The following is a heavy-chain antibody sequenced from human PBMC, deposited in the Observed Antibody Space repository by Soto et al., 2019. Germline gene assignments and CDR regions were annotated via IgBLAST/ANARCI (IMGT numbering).Heavy chain of an antibody. Sequence: ASVKVSCKVSGYILTELSMHWVRQAPGKGLEWMGGFDPEDGETIYAQKFQGRVTMTEDTSTDTAYMELSSLRSEDTAVYYCATVYDILTGYDYWGQGTLVTVSS. CDR1: GYILTELS. J-gene: IGHJ4*02. D-gene: IGHD3-9*01. CDR2: FDPEDGET. V-gene: IGHV1-24*01. CDR3: ATVYDILTGYDY.